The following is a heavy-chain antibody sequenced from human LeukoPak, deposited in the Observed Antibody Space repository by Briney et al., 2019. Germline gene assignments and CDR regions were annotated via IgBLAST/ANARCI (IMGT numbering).Heavy chain of an antibody. CDR3: AKDPLMKQGSDI. CDR1: GFTLSSYA. CDR2: ISGRVGST. V-gene: IGHV3-23*01. D-gene: IGHD3-16*01. J-gene: IGHJ3*02. Sequence: GGSLTLSCAAWGFTLSSYAMRWPPQAPGEGVEWESAISGRVGSTYYARSVTGRFTISTDNSKNTLYLQMNSLRAEDTAVYYCAKDPLMKQGSDIWGQGTMVTVSS.